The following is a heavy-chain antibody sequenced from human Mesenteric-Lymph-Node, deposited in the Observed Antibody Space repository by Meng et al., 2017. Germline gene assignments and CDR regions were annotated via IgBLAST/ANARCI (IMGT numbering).Heavy chain of an antibody. CDR3: ARDYYDSSGYYWFDY. D-gene: IGHD3-22*01. CDR2: INPNSGGT. Sequence: ASVKVSCKASGYTFTGYYMHWVRQAPGQGLEWMGRINPNSGGTNYAQKFQGRVTMTRDTSISTAYMELSRLRSDDTAVYYCARDYYDSSGYYWFDYWGQGTLVTVSS. V-gene: IGHV1-2*06. CDR1: GYTFTGYY. J-gene: IGHJ4*02.